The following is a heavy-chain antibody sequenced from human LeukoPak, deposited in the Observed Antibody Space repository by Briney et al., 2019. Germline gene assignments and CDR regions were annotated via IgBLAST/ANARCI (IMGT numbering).Heavy chain of an antibody. V-gene: IGHV1-69*04. D-gene: IGHD6-13*01. J-gene: IGHJ4*02. CDR2: IIPILGIA. CDR3: ARDGSIAAAFLDY. Sequence: GASVKVSCKASGGTFSSYAISWVRQAPGQGLEWMGRIIPILGIANYAQKFQGRVTITADKSTSTAYMELSSLRSEDTAVYYCARDGSIAAAFLDYWGQGTLVTVSS. CDR1: GGTFSSYA.